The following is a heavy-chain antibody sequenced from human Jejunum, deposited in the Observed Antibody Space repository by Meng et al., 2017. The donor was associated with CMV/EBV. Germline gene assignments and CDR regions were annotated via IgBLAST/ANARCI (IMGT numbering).Heavy chain of an antibody. V-gene: IGHV4-39*07. Sequence: QLQESGPGLVKPSETLSLTYTASGGSVNRNTYYWGWIRQPPGKSLEWIGTIFDSGSAFYNPSLQSRVSVSIDMSRNQLSLSLSSVTAADTAVYYCVRDHGSSSWFFYWGQGTLVTVSS. CDR1: GGSVNRNTYY. D-gene: IGHD6-13*01. CDR2: IFDSGSA. CDR3: VRDHGSSSWFFY. J-gene: IGHJ4*02.